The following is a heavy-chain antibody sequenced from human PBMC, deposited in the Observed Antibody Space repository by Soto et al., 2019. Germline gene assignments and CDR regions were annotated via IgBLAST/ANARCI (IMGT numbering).Heavy chain of an antibody. Sequence: ASVKVSCKASGYTFTNNDVSWVRQATGQGLEWMGWMNPGSGDTGYAQKFQGRVTMTRDISIATAYMELNSLTSEDTAIYYCARMESFGSLNWFDPWGQVPLVTVSS. D-gene: IGHD5-18*01. V-gene: IGHV1-8*02. CDR2: MNPGSGDT. J-gene: IGHJ5*02. CDR3: ARMESFGSLNWFDP. CDR1: GYTFTNND.